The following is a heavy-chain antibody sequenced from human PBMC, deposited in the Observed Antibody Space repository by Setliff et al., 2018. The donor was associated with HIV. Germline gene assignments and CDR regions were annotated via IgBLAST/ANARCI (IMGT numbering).Heavy chain of an antibody. CDR2: IYYHGST. CDR1: GGSISSTNYF. CDR3: VGDETTVTFDY. D-gene: IGHD4-17*01. Sequence: ASETLSLTCTVSGGSISSTNYFWGWIRQPPGKGLEWIGTIYYHGSTYYNPSLKSRVTISIDTSKNQFSLQLTSVTAADTAVYYCVGDETTVTFDYWGQGTLVTVSS. V-gene: IGHV4-39*01. J-gene: IGHJ4*02.